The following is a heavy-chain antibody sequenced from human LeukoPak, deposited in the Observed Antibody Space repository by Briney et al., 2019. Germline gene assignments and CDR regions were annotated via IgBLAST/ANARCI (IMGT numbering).Heavy chain of an antibody. CDR2: IKSKTDGGTT. D-gene: IGHD4-17*01. Sequence: PGGSLRLSCAASGFTFSSYAMSWVRQAPGKGLEWVGRIKSKTDGGTTDYAAPVKGRFTISRDDSKNTLYLQMNSLKTEDTAVYYCTTMDDYGDPNVDYWGQGTLVTVSS. V-gene: IGHV3-15*01. J-gene: IGHJ4*02. CDR3: TTMDDYGDPNVDY. CDR1: GFTFSSYA.